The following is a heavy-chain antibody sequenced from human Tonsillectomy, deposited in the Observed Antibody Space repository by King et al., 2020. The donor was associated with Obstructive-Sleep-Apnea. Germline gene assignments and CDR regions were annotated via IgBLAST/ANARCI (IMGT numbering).Heavy chain of an antibody. J-gene: IGHJ4*02. CDR3: ARERSSLVDS. V-gene: IGHV3-33*01. Sequence: VQLVESGGGVVQPGRSLRVSCAASGFTFSSYGMHWVRQAPGKGLEWVAVIWDDGSNKYYADSVKGRFTISRDNSRNTLYLQMNSLRAEDTAVYYCARERSSLVDSWGQGTLVTVSS. CDR2: IWDDGSNK. D-gene: IGHD6-13*01. CDR1: GFTFSSYG.